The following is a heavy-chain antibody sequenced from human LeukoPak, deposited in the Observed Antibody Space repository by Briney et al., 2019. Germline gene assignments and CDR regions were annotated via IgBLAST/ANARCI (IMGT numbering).Heavy chain of an antibody. CDR1: GFTFSSYW. J-gene: IGHJ4*02. CDR2: IRQDGSDK. D-gene: IGHD5-24*01. Sequence: GGSLRLSCAASGFTFSSYWMSWVRQAPGKGLEWVANIRQDGSDKYYVDSVKGRFTISRDSAKKSLYLQMNSLRAEDTALYYCAKGGLQDRYFDYWGQGTLVTVSS. CDR3: AKGGLQDRYFDY. V-gene: IGHV3-7*03.